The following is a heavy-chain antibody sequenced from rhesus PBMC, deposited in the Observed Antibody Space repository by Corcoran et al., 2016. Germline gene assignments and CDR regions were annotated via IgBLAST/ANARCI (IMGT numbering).Heavy chain of an antibody. CDR1: VSSFSIYW. J-gene: IGHJ3*01. V-gene: IGHV5-20*01. CDR2: IDTSDADT. Sequence: EVQLLQSGAEVQRPGASLTISCKTSVSSFSIYWISCVRTITGTGLELMGAIDTSDADTRYNPSFQCQVTIAADKSISTAYLQWSRLKAADTATYYGAKRSGTYYDAFDFWGQGLRVTVSS. D-gene: IGHD2-15*01. CDR3: AKRSGTYYDAFDF.